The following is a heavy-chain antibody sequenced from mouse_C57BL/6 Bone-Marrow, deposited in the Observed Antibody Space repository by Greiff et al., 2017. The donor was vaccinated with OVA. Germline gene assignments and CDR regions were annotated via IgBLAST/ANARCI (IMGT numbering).Heavy chain of an antibody. J-gene: IGHJ4*01. Sequence: EVQLVASEGGLVPPGSSMKLSCTASGFTFSDYYMAWVRQVPEKGLEWVANINYDGSITYYLDSLKSRFIISRENAKNILYLQMSSLKSEDTATYYCARITTVVDGYAMDYWGQGTSVTVSS. D-gene: IGHD1-1*01. CDR2: INYDGSIT. V-gene: IGHV5-16*01. CDR1: GFTFSDYY. CDR3: ARITTVVDGYAMDY.